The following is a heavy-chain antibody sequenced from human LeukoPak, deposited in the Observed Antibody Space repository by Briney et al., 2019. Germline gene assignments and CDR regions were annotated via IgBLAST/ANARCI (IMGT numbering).Heavy chain of an antibody. CDR1: GGTFSNYG. CDR3: ASPKYGGEYYFDY. D-gene: IGHD2/OR15-2a*01. Sequence: ASVKVSCKASGGTFSNYGISWVRQAPGQGLEWMGWISPSTGVTNYAQIFQGRVTMTRDTSLNTAYLELRTLRSDDTAMYYCASPKYGGEYYFDYWGQGTLVTVSS. V-gene: IGHV1-2*02. CDR2: ISPSTGVT. J-gene: IGHJ4*02.